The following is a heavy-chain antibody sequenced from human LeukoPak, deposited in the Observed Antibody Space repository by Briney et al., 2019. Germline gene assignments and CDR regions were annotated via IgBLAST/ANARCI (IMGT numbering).Heavy chain of an antibody. CDR1: GFTFTSYG. CDR2: ISYDGSNK. V-gene: IGHV3-30*18. J-gene: IGHJ6*04. CDR3: AKESGSSWLIYYGIDV. D-gene: IGHD6-13*01. Sequence: GRSLRLSCAASGFTFTSYGAHWVRQAPGKGLEWVAVISYDGSNKYYADSVKGRFTISRDSSKNTLYLQMNSLRAEDTAVDYCAKESGSSWLIYYGIDVWGKGTTVTVSS.